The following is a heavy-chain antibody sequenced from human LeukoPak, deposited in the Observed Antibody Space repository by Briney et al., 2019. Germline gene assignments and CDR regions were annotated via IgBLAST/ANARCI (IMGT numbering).Heavy chain of an antibody. CDR3: ARHNCYDS. J-gene: IGHJ4*02. V-gene: IGHV5-51*01. D-gene: IGHD3-16*01. Sequence: GESLKISCKASGYSFTSYWIAWVRQMPGKGLEWIGIIYPGDSNTKYSPSFQGQVTMSADKSISTAYLQWSSLKASDTATYYCARHNCYDSWGQGTLVTVSS. CDR2: IYPGDSNT. CDR1: GYSFTSYW.